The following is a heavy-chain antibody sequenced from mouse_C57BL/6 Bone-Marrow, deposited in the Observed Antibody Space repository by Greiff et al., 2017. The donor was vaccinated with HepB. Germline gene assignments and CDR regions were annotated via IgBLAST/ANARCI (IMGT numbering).Heavy chain of an antibody. J-gene: IGHJ4*01. CDR2: IYPGSGST. D-gene: IGHD1-1*01. V-gene: IGHV1-55*01. Sequence: VQLQQPGAELVKPGASVKMSCKASGYTFTSYWITWVKQRPGQGLEWIGDIYPGSGSTNYNEKFKSKATLTVDTSYSTAYMQLSSLTSEDSAVYYCARYYYGSSLYAMDYWGQGTSVTVSS. CDR3: ARYYYGSSLYAMDY. CDR1: GYTFTSYW.